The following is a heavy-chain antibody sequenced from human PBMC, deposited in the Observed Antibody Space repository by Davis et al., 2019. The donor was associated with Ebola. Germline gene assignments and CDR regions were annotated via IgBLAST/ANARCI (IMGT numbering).Heavy chain of an antibody. CDR1: GFTFSSNS. J-gene: IGHJ4*02. D-gene: IGHD6-19*01. Sequence: GESLKISCAATGFTFSSNSMNWVRQAPGKGLEWVANIKQDGSDKYYMDSVKGRFTVSRDNAKNSLYLQMNTLRDEDTAVYYCTRDTRSSGWYGDFDSWGQGTLVTVSS. CDR2: IKQDGSDK. V-gene: IGHV3-7*03. CDR3: TRDTRSSGWYGDFDS.